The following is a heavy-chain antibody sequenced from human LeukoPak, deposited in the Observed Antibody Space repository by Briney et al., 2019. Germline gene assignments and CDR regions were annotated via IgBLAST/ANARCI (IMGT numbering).Heavy chain of an antibody. CDR2: MFYSGNT. Sequence: PSETLSLTCGVSGGSLISSSYYCGWIRQPPGKGLEWIASMFYSGNTYYNPSLKSRVTMSVDTTENQFSLKLSSVTAADTAVYYCARHVVGNYDLLSFDYWGQGSLVTVSS. CDR3: ARHVVGNYDLLSFDY. J-gene: IGHJ4*02. D-gene: IGHD2-21*01. CDR1: GGSLISSSYY. V-gene: IGHV4-39*01.